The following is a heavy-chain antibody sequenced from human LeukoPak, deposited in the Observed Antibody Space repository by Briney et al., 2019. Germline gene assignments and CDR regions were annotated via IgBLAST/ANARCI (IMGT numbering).Heavy chain of an antibody. J-gene: IGHJ4*02. CDR3: ANKVYCSTTSCYHAGY. CDR1: GESISSTNR. D-gene: IGHD2-2*01. CDR2: IYHSGTT. Sequence: KPSETLSLTCAVSGESISSTNRWSWVRQAPGKGLEWIGEIYHSGTTKYNPSLKSRVTISFDTSKNQFSLNLRSVTAADTAVYYRANKVYCSTTSCYHAGYWGQGTLVTVSS. V-gene: IGHV4-4*02.